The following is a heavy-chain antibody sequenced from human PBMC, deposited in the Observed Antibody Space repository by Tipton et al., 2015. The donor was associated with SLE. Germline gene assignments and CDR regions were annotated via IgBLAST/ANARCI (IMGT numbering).Heavy chain of an antibody. CDR3: VRRPVAGMLGRDYWYFDL. CDR2: MYHSGST. CDR1: GYSITRGYY. Sequence: TLSLTCAVSGYSITRGYYWGWIRQPPGKGLEWIGSMYHSGSTYYNPSLKSRVTISVDTSKNQFSLRLSSVTAADTAVYYCVRRPVAGMLGRDYWYFDLWGRGTLVTVSS. V-gene: IGHV4-38-2*01. J-gene: IGHJ2*01. D-gene: IGHD6-19*01.